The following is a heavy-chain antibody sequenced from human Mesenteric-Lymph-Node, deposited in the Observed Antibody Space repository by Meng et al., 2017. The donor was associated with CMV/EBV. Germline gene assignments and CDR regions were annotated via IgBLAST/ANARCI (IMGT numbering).Heavy chain of an antibody. CDR2: INSDGSST. D-gene: IGHD3-10*01. V-gene: IGHV3-74*01. Sequence: GESLKISCAASGFIFTNYDMHWVRQAPGKGLVWVSRINSDGSSTSYADSVKGRFTISRDNAKNTLYLQMNSLRAEDTAVYYCARNYYYGSGSYEWFDPWGQGTLVTVSS. CDR3: ARNYYYGSGSYEWFDP. CDR1: GFIFTNYD. J-gene: IGHJ5*02.